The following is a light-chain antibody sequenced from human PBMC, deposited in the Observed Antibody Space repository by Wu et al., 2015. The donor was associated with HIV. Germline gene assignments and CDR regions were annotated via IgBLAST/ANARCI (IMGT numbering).Light chain of an antibody. CDR3: QQSNNWPPWT. CDR2: GAS. J-gene: IGKJ1*01. V-gene: IGKV3-15*01. Sequence: KPRPRLPRLLIYGASTTADWYPTRFSGSGSGTEFTLTIDSMQSEDFAVYYCQQSNNWPPWTFGQGTKVEI.